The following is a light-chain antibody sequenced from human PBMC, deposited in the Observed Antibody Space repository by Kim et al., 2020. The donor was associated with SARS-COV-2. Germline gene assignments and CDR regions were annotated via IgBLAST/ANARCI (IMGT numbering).Light chain of an antibody. V-gene: IGKV1-39*01. CDR1: QSISIS. Sequence: ASVGDRVTITCRASQSISISLNWYQHEPGKAPKLLIHSASTLHSGVPSRFSGSGSETDFTLTITSLQPEDFATYYCQQTYVTPITFGQGTRLEIK. CDR3: QQTYVTPIT. CDR2: SAS. J-gene: IGKJ5*01.